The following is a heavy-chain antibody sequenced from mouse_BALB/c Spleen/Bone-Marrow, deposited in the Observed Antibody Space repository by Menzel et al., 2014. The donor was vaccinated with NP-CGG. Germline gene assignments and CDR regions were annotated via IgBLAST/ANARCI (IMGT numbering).Heavy chain of an antibody. CDR3: ARNAYYSMDY. V-gene: IGHV4-1*02. CDR2: INPDSSTI. J-gene: IGHJ4*01. Sequence: EVQGVESGGGLVQPGGSLKLSCAASGFDFCRCWLSWVRQAPGKGLEWIGEINPDSSTINYTPSLKDKFIISRDNAKNTLYLQMRKVRSEDTALYYCARNAYYSMDYWGQGTSVTVSS. CDR1: GFDFCRCW.